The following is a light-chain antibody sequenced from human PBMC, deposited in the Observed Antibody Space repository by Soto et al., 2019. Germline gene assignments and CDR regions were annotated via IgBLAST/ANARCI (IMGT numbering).Light chain of an antibody. CDR2: DVS. V-gene: IGLV2-14*03. CDR1: SSDVGGYNY. J-gene: IGLJ2*01. CDR3: SSYTSGSTRVV. Sequence: QSALTQPASVSGSPGQSITISCTGISSDVGGYNYVSWYQQHPGKAPKVMIYDVSKRPSGISNRFSGSKSGNTASLTISGLQVEDEADYYCSSYTSGSTRVVFGGGTKLTVL.